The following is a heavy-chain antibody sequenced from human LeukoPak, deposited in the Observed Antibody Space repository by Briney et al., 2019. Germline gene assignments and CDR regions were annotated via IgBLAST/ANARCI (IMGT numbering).Heavy chain of an antibody. CDR3: AKVPYYYDSSGSLAFDI. J-gene: IGHJ3*02. D-gene: IGHD3-22*01. CDR1: GFTFSSYG. CDR2: IWYDGSNK. V-gene: IGHV3-33*06. Sequence: PGGPLRLSCAASGFTFSSYGMHWVRQAPGKGLEWVAVIWYDGSNKYYADSVKGRFTISRDNSKNTLYLQMNSLRAEDTAVYYCAKVPYYYDSSGSLAFDIWGQGTMVTVSS.